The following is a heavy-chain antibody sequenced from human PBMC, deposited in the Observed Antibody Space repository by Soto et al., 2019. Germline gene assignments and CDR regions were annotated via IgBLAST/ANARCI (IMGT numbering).Heavy chain of an antibody. D-gene: IGHD6-13*01. Sequence: QVQLVESGGGVVQPGRSLRLSCTASGFTFRSYAIHWVRQAPGKGLEWVAVISYDGSNKYYADSVKGRFTISRDNSKNTLYLQMNSLRVEDTAVYYCAREVGSSWYIGGAKYYYGMDVWGQGTTVTVSS. J-gene: IGHJ6*02. CDR3: AREVGSSWYIGGAKYYYGMDV. CDR1: GFTFRSYA. CDR2: ISYDGSNK. V-gene: IGHV3-30*04.